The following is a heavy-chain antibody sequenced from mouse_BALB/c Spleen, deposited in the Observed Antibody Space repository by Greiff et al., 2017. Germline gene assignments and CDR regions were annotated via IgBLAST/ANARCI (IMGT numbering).Heavy chain of an antibody. J-gene: IGHJ2*01. D-gene: IGHD1-2*01. CDR2: ISYSGST. CDR1: GYSFTSDYA. Sequence: EVQRVESGPGLVKPSQSLSLTCTVTGYSFTSDYARNWIRQFPGNKLEWMGYISYSGSTSYNPSLKSRISITRDTSKNQFFLKLNFVTTEDTATYYCARKAYYGLDYWGQGTTLTVSS. CDR3: ARKAYYGLDY. V-gene: IGHV3-2*02.